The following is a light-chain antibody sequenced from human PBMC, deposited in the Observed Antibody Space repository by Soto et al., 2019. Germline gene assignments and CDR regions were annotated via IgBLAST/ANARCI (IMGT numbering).Light chain of an antibody. Sequence: DIQMTQSPATLSASVGDRVTITCRASQSISSWLAWYQKKPGKAPKLLIYDASSLESGVPSRFSGSGSGTEFTLTSIRLQPDEFATYYCQPYNSYGMYTLGQGTKLEIK. CDR1: QSISSW. CDR2: DAS. CDR3: QPYNSYGMYT. V-gene: IGKV1-5*01. J-gene: IGKJ2*01.